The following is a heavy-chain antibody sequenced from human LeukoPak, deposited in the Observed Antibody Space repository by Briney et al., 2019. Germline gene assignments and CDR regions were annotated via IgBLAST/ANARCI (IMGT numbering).Heavy chain of an antibody. Sequence: GGSLRLSCAAFGFTFSTSWMSWVRQAPGKGLEWVSAISGSGDNTYYADSVEGRFTISRDNSKNTLALQMNSLRAEDTAVYYCAKEGGSSYYYYYGMHVWGQGTTVTVSS. V-gene: IGHV3-23*01. J-gene: IGHJ6*02. CDR3: AKEGGSSYYYYYGMHV. CDR1: GFTFSTSW. D-gene: IGHD3-10*01. CDR2: ISGSGDNT.